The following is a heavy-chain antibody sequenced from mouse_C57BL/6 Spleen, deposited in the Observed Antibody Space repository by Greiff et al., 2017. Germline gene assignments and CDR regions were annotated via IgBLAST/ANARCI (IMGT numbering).Heavy chain of an antibody. V-gene: IGHV1-82*01. D-gene: IGHD1-1*01. J-gene: IGHJ3*01. CDR3: ARNYGSSYPFAY. CDR1: GYAFSSSW. CDR2: IYPGDGDT. Sequence: VQVVESGPELVKPGASVKISCKASGYAFSSSWMNWVKQRPGKGLEWIGRIYPGDGDTNYNGKFKGKATLTADKSSSTAYMQLSSLTSEDSAVYVCARNYGSSYPFAYWGQGTLVTVSA.